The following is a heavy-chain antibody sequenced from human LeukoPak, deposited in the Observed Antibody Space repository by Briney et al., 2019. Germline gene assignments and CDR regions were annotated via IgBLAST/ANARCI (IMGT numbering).Heavy chain of an antibody. J-gene: IGHJ6*03. V-gene: IGHV3-43*01. D-gene: IGHD3-10*01. CDR2: ISWDGGST. CDR1: GFTFDDYT. Sequence: GGSLRLSCAASGFTFDDYTMPWVPQAPGKGLEWVSLISWDGGSTYYADSVKGRFTISRDNSKNSLYLQMNSLRTEDTALNYCAKDSGGSGSYYDYMDVWGKGTTVTISS. CDR3: AKDSGGSGSYYDYMDV.